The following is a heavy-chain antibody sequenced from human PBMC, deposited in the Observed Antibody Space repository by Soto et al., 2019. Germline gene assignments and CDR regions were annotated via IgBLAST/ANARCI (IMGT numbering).Heavy chain of an antibody. Sequence: EVQLLESGGGLVQPGGSLRLSCAASGFTFSSYAMSWVRQAPGKGLEWVSAISGSGGSTYYADSVKGRFTISRDNSKDTLYLQMNSLRAEDTAVYYCATGYSYGPEYYFDYWGQGTLVTVSS. V-gene: IGHV3-23*01. CDR1: GFTFSSYA. J-gene: IGHJ4*02. D-gene: IGHD5-18*01. CDR3: ATGYSYGPEYYFDY. CDR2: ISGSGGST.